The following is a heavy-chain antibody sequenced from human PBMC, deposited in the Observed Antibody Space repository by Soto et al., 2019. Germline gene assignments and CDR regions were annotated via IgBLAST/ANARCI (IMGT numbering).Heavy chain of an antibody. Sequence: PXETLSLPCTRSGGAINDRSWSLIRQPPGKGLEWIGYIYYNGNTNYNPSLESRVTISVDRSRNQFSLRLTSLTAADTAVYYCARVRTGYFDYWGRGALVTVSS. CDR3: ARVRTGYFDY. D-gene: IGHD3-9*01. J-gene: IGHJ4*02. CDR2: IYYNGNT. V-gene: IGHV4-59*11. CDR1: GGAINDRS.